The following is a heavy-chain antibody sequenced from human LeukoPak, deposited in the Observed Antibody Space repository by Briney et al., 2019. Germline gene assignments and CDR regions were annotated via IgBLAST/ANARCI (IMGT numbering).Heavy chain of an antibody. Sequence: GGSLRLSCAASGFTYTSYGMAWVRQAPGKGLEWVSTISGSGNSAYYGDSVQGRFTISRDNSRNTVYLHMSSLRAEDTAVYYCARSYYHDSSGRFDSWGQGTLVTVSS. J-gene: IGHJ4*02. V-gene: IGHV3-23*01. D-gene: IGHD3-22*01. CDR3: ARSYYHDSSGRFDS. CDR2: ISGSGNSA. CDR1: GFTYTSYG.